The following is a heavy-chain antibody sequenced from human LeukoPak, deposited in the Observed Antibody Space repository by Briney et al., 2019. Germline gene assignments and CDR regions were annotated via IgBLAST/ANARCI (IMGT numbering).Heavy chain of an antibody. V-gene: IGHV4-39*07. CDR2: IYYSGST. CDR3: ARDGRSERKTTDYDFWSGPFGYYMDV. J-gene: IGHJ6*03. Sequence: PSETLSLTCTVSGGSISSSSYSWGWIRQPPGRGLEWIVSIYYSGSTYYNPSLKSRVTISVDTSKNQFSLKLSSVTAADTAVYYCARDGRSERKTTDYDFWSGPFGYYMDVWGKGTTVTVSS. D-gene: IGHD3-3*01. CDR1: GGSISSSSYS.